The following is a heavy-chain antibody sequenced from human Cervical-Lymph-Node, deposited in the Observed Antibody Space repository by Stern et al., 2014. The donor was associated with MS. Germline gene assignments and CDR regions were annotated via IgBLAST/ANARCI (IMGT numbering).Heavy chain of an antibody. V-gene: IGHV3-53*01. CDR3: ARDTSSPERSDW. Sequence: EMQLVESGGGVIQPGGSLRLSCTASGFTVSRDYMTWVRQAPGKGLAWCSLSTNVGSPFYTDSVKGRFTIPRDDSKNTVYLHMTSLRPEDTAMYYCARDTSSPERSDWWGQGTLVTVSS. J-gene: IGHJ4*02. CDR2: STNVGSP. CDR1: GFTVSRDY. D-gene: IGHD1-1*01.